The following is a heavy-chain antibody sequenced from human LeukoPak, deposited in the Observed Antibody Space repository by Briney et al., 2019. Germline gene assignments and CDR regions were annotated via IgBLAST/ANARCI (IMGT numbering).Heavy chain of an antibody. CDR3: ARFNSTDYFYDY. V-gene: IGHV4-28*06. D-gene: IGHD2/OR15-2a*01. J-gene: IGHJ4*02. CDR2: IDYGGST. CDR1: GYFISNSNW. Sequence: PSDTLSLTCAVSGYFISNSNWWGWIRQPPGKGLEWIGYIDYGGSTNYNPALKSRVTVSVGTSKNQFSLKLSSVTALDTAVYYCARFNSTDYFYDYWGQGTLVTVSS.